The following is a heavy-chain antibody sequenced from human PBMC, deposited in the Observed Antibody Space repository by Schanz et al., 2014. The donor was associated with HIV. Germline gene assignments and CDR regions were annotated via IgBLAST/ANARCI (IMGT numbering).Heavy chain of an antibody. V-gene: IGHV4-30-4*01. Sequence: QVQLQESGPGLVKPSETLSLTCTVSGGSISSGDNYWSWIRQPPGKGLEWIGYIYYSGSTYYNPSLKSRFSISVDTSKNQFSLRLNSVTVADTAVYYCARGLRDIVAGKHNWIDPWGQGTLVTVSS. CDR3: ARGLRDIVAGKHNWIDP. J-gene: IGHJ5*02. CDR1: GGSISSGDNY. CDR2: IYYSGST. D-gene: IGHD2-15*01.